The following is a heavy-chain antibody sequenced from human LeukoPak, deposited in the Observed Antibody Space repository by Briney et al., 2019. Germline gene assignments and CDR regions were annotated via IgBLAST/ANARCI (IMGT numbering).Heavy chain of an antibody. V-gene: IGHV4-34*01. Sequence: SETLSLTCAVYGGSFSDYYWTWIRQSPGKGLEWIGEINHSGSTNYNPSLKSRVTISVDTSKNQFSLKLSSVTAADTAVYYCARPMYTSGWYFDYWGQGTLVTVSS. D-gene: IGHD6-19*01. J-gene: IGHJ4*02. CDR2: INHSGST. CDR1: GGSFSDYY. CDR3: ARPMYTSGWYFDY.